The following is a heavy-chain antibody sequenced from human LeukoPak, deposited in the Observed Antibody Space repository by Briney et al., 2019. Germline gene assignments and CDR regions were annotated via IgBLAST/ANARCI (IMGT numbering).Heavy chain of an antibody. CDR1: GDSISSTNYY. D-gene: IGHD6-13*01. CDR2: MYYNGNT. CDR3: TRGDASTWYPSGLHFGY. V-gene: IGHV4-39*07. Sequence: PSETLPLTCTVSGDSISSTNYYWGWVRQPPGKGLEWIGSMYYNGNTYYNTSLGSRVTISTDMSKDRFSLRLTSVTAADTAVYYCTRGDASTWYPSGLHFGYWGQGTLVAVSS. J-gene: IGHJ4*02.